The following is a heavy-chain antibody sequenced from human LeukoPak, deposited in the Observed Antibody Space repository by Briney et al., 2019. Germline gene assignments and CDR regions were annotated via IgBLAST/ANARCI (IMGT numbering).Heavy chain of an antibody. D-gene: IGHD6-19*01. CDR2: INHSGST. V-gene: IGHV4-34*01. J-gene: IGHJ4*02. CDR3: ARGLYSSGLDY. CDR1: GGSFSGYC. Sequence: SETLSLTCAVYGGSFSGYCWSWIRQPPGKGLEWIGEINHSGSTNYNPSLKSRVTISVDTSKNQFSLKLSSVTAADTAVYYCARGLYSSGLDYWGQGTLVTVSS.